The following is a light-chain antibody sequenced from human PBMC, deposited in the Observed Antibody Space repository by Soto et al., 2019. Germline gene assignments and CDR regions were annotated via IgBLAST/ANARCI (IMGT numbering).Light chain of an antibody. CDR1: QSISSW. Sequence: DIQMTQSPSTLSASVGDRVTITCRASQSISSWLAWYQQKPGKAPKLLIYKASSLESGVPSRFSGSGSVTEFTLTISSLQPDDFATYYCQRAWTFGQGTKVELK. CDR3: QRAWT. J-gene: IGKJ1*01. V-gene: IGKV1-5*03. CDR2: KAS.